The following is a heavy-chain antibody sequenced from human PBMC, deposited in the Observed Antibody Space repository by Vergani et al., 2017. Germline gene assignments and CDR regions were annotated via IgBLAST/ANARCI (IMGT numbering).Heavy chain of an antibody. D-gene: IGHD2-2*02. Sequence: QVQLVESGGGVVQPGRSLRLSCAASGFTFSSYGMHWVRQAPGKGLEWVAVIWYDGSNKYYADSVKGRFTISRDNSKNTLYLQMNSLRAEDTAVYYCARGGYCSSTSCYKGYFGDWGQGTLVTVSS. CDR2: IWYDGSNK. J-gene: IGHJ4*02. CDR1: GFTFSSYG. V-gene: IGHV3-33*01. CDR3: ARGGYCSSTSCYKGYFGD.